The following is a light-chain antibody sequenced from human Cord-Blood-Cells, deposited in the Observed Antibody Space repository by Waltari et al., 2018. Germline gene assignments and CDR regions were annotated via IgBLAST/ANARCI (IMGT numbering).Light chain of an antibody. CDR3: SSYAGSNNVV. Sequence: QSALTQPPSASGSPGQSVTISCTGTSSDVGGYNYVSWYQQHPGKAPKLMIYEVSKRPPGVPDRFSVSKSGNTASLTVSGLQAEDEADYYCSSYAGSNNVVFGGGTKLTVL. J-gene: IGLJ2*01. CDR2: EVS. V-gene: IGLV2-8*01. CDR1: SSDVGGYNY.